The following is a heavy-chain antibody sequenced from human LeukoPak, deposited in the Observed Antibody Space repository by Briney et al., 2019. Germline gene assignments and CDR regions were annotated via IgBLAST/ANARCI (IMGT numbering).Heavy chain of an antibody. D-gene: IGHD6-13*01. CDR2: INPNSGGT. V-gene: IGHV1-2*02. J-gene: IGHJ4*02. CDR1: GYTFTDYA. CDR3: ARLSTLAAAARDY. Sequence: ASVKVSCKASGYTFTDYAIHWVRQAPGQGLEWMGWINPNSGGTNYAQKFQGRVTMTRDTSISTAYMELSRLRSDDTAVYYCARLSTLAAAARDYWGQGTLVTVSS.